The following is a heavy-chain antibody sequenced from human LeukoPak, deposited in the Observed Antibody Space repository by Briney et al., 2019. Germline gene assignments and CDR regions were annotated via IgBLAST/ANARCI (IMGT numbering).Heavy chain of an antibody. CDR2: INAGNGNT. J-gene: IGHJ5*02. CDR1: GYTSTSYA. Sequence: ASVKVSCKASGYTSTSYAMHWVRQAPGQRLEWMGWINAGNGNTKYSQKFQGRVTITRDASASTAYMELGSLRSEDTAVYYCARDREYQLLLPFDPWGQGTLVTVSS. D-gene: IGHD2-2*01. CDR3: ARDREYQLLLPFDP. V-gene: IGHV1-3*01.